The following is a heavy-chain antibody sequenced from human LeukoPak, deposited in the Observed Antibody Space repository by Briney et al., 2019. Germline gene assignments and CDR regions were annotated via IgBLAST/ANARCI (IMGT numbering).Heavy chain of an antibody. Sequence: GGSLRLSCAASGFSVSNNYMSWVRLAPGKGLEWVANIKEDGTETYYVDSVKGRFTISRDNAKNSLYLQMNSLRVEDTAVYYCAKEGRSLQTYWGQGTLVTVSS. CDR2: IKEDGTET. J-gene: IGHJ4*02. CDR1: GFSVSNNY. D-gene: IGHD5-24*01. V-gene: IGHV3-7*03. CDR3: AKEGRSLQTY.